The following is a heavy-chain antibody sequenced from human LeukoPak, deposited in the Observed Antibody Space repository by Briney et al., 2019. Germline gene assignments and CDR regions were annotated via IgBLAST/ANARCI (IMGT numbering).Heavy chain of an antibody. CDR2: INHSGST. Sequence: PSETLSLTCAVYGGSFSGYYWSWIRQPPGKGLEWIGEINHSGSTNYNPFLKSRITISVDTSKNQFSLKLSSVTAADTAVYYCARRTIGNVLPRYWGQGTLVTVSS. CDR3: ARRTIGNVLPRY. J-gene: IGHJ4*02. V-gene: IGHV4-34*01. D-gene: IGHD3-10*01. CDR1: GGSFSGYY.